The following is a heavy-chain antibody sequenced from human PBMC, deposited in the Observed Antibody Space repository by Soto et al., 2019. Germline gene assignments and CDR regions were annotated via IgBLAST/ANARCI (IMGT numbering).Heavy chain of an antibody. J-gene: IGHJ4*02. D-gene: IGHD6-25*01. CDR3: ARAANLRGVNYFDS. CDR1: GFTVSSKY. V-gene: IGHV3-66*01. CDR2: IYTGGST. Sequence: GGSLRLSCAASGFTVSSKYMSWVRQAPGKGLEWVSIIYTGGSTYHAGPVTGRFTVSRDTSKNTVYLQMDSLRAEDTAIYYCARAANLRGVNYFDSWGQGTLVTVSS.